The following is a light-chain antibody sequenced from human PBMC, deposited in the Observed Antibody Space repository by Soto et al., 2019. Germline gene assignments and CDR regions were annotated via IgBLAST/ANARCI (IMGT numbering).Light chain of an antibody. CDR2: RAS. Sequence: DVQMAQSPSTLSASVGDRVTITCRASQSIGVSLAWFQQKPGKAPALLIYRASYLESGVPSRFSGSGSWTEFTLTISSLQPDDFSTYYCQHDSTYSGTFGPGTTVEIK. CDR1: QSIGVS. CDR3: QHDSTYSGT. J-gene: IGKJ3*01. V-gene: IGKV1-5*03.